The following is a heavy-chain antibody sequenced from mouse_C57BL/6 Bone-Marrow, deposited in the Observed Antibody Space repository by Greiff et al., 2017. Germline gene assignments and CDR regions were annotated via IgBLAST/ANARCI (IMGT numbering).Heavy chain of an antibody. CDR1: GYTFTSYW. V-gene: IGHV1-50*01. CDR3: AWGGDYGSSSYFDY. Sequence: QVQLQQPGAELVKPGASVKLSCKASGYTFTSYWMQWVKQRPGQGLEWIGEIDPSDSYTNYNQKFKGKATLTVDTSSSTAYMQLSRLTSGDSAVDDCAWGGDYGSSSYFDYWGQGTTLTVSS. J-gene: IGHJ2*01. D-gene: IGHD1-1*01. CDR2: IDPSDSYT.